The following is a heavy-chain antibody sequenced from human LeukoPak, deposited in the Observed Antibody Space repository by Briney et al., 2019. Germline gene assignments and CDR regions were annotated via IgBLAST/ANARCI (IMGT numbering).Heavy chain of an antibody. D-gene: IGHD2-21*02. Sequence: GGSLRLSCAASGFTVSSNYMSWVRQAPGKGLEWVSVIYSGGSTYYADSVKGRFTISRDNSKNTLYLQMNSLRAEDTAVYYCARLAYCGGDCYFSYFDYWGQETLVTVSS. J-gene: IGHJ4*02. CDR1: GFTVSSNY. V-gene: IGHV3-53*01. CDR2: IYSGGST. CDR3: ARLAYCGGDCYFSYFDY.